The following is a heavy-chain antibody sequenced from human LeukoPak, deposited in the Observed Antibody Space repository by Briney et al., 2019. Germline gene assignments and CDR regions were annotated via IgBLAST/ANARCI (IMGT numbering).Heavy chain of an antibody. CDR2: IKSETDGGAT. D-gene: IGHD3-10*01. CDR1: GFTFSNAW. J-gene: IGHJ4*02. V-gene: IGHV3-15*01. CDR3: TTDRTRYYGSGLDY. Sequence: GGSLRLSCAASGFTFSNAWMSWVRQAPGKGLEWVGRIKSETDGGATDYAAPVKGRFTISRDDSKNTLYLQMNSLKTEDTAVYYCTTDRTRYYGSGLDYWGQGTLVTVSS.